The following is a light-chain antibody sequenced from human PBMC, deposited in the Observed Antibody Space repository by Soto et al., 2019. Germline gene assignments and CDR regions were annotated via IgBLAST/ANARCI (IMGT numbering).Light chain of an antibody. CDR3: CSYAGSYTFV. CDR2: DVT. CDR1: SSDVGVYNY. V-gene: IGLV2-11*01. Sequence: QSVLTQHRSVSGSPGQSVTISCTGTSSDVGVYNYVSWYQQHPGKAPKLMIYDVTKRPSGVPDRFSGSKSANTASLTISGLQAEDEADYYCCSYAGSYTFVFGTGTKVTVL. J-gene: IGLJ1*01.